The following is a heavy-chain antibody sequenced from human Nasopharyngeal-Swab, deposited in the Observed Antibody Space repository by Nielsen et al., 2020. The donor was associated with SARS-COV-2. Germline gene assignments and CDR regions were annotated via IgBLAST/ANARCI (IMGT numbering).Heavy chain of an antibody. D-gene: IGHD5-24*01. CDR1: GCTFTSYA. J-gene: IGHJ3*02. CDR2: INTNTGNP. CDR3: ARGGDGYNSYDAFDI. V-gene: IGHV7-4-1*02. Sequence: ASVKVSCKASGCTFTSYAMNGVRQAPGQGLEWMGWINTNTGNPTYPQGFTGRFVFSLDTSVSTAYLQISSLKAEDTAGYYCARGGDGYNSYDAFDIWGQGTMVTVVS.